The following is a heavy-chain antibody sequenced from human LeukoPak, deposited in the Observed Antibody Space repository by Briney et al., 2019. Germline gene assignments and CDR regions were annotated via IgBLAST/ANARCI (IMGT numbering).Heavy chain of an antibody. D-gene: IGHD3-22*01. Sequence: PGGPLRLSCAAPGFTFSSYEMNWVRQAPGKGLEWVSYISSSGSTIYYADSVKGRFTISRDNAKNSLYLQMNSLRAEDTAVYYCARVTYYYDSSGYWGHDAFDIWGQGTMVTVSS. CDR1: GFTFSSYE. J-gene: IGHJ3*02. V-gene: IGHV3-48*03. CDR3: ARVTYYYDSSGYWGHDAFDI. CDR2: ISSSGSTI.